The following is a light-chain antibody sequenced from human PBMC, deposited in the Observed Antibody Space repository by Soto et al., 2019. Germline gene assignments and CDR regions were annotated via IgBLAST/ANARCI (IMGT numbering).Light chain of an antibody. CDR1: QSVSTY. CDR3: QQAYRIPIT. CDR2: DAS. V-gene: IGKV1-39*01. J-gene: IGKJ4*01. Sequence: SGSVGDSVTVTCRASQSVSTYLNWYQHKLGKAPKLLIYDASKLQRGVSSRFSGSGSATQFTLTIDTLQPEDFATYYCQQAYRIPITFGGGTRVET.